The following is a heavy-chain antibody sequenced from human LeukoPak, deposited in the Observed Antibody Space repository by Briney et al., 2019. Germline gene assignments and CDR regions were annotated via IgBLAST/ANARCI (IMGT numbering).Heavy chain of an antibody. J-gene: IGHJ4*02. CDR2: IYYSGGT. D-gene: IGHD2-2*01. CDR1: GGSISSGGYY. V-gene: IGHV4-31*03. CDR3: ARDGLGYRTSTSCLGGFDY. Sequence: SETLSLTCTVSGGSISSGGYYWSWIRQHPGKGLEWIGYIYYSGGTYYNPSLKSRVTISVDTSKNQFSLKLSSVTAADTAVYYCARDGLGYRTSTSCLGGFDYWGQGTLVTVSS.